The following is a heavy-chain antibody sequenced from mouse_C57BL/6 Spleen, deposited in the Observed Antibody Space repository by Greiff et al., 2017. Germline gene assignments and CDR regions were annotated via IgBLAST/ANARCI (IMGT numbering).Heavy chain of an antibody. CDR2: IYPGDGDT. V-gene: IGHV1-82*01. CDR1: GYAFSSSW. J-gene: IGHJ3*01. Sequence: QVQLQQSGPELVKPGASVKISCTVSGYAFSSSWMNWVKQRPGKGLEWIGRIYPGDGDTNYNGKFKGKATLTADKSSSTAYMQLSSLTSEDSAVYFCAIDPWFAYWGQGTLVTVSA. CDR3: AIDPWFAY.